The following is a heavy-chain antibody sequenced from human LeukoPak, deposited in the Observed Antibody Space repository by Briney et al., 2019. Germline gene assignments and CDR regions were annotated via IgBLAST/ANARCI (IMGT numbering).Heavy chain of an antibody. D-gene: IGHD3-9*01. CDR1: GFTFSSYS. J-gene: IGHJ4*02. V-gene: IGHV3-21*01. Sequence: KAGGSLRLSCAASGFTFSSYSMNWVRQAPGKGLEWVSSISSSSSYIYYADSVKGRFTISRDNAKNSLYLQMNSLRAEDTAVYYCARSGYFDEPPNDYWGQGTLVTVSS. CDR2: ISSSSSYI. CDR3: ARSGYFDEPPNDY.